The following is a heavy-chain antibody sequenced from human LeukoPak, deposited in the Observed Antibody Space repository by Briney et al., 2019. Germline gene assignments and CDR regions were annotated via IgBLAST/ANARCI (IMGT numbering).Heavy chain of an antibody. J-gene: IGHJ4*02. Sequence: GGSLRLSCAASGFTFSSYGMHWVRQAPGKGLEWVAFIRYDGSNKYYADSVKGRFTISRDNSKNTLYLQMNSLRAEDTAVYYCAEDRRVYYDFWSGPRWYFDYWGQGTLVTVSS. D-gene: IGHD3-3*01. CDR2: IRYDGSNK. CDR1: GFTFSSYG. CDR3: AEDRRVYYDFWSGPRWYFDY. V-gene: IGHV3-30*02.